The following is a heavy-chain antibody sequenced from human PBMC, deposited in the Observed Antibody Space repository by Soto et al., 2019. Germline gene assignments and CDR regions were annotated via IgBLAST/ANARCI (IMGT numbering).Heavy chain of an antibody. CDR3: AREPPPTGYYDYYFDY. CDR1: GFTFSSYW. D-gene: IGHD3-9*01. Sequence: GGSLRLSCAASGFTFSSYWMSWVRQAPGKGLEWVANIKQDGSEKYYVDSVKGRFTISRDNAKNSLYLQMNSLRAEDTAVYYCAREPPPTGYYDYYFDYWGQGTLVTVSS. J-gene: IGHJ4*02. CDR2: IKQDGSEK. V-gene: IGHV3-7*05.